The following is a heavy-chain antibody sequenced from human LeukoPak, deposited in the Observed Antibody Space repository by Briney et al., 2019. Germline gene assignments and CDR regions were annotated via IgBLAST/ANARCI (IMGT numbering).Heavy chain of an antibody. D-gene: IGHD6-6*01. CDR2: ISYDGSNK. J-gene: IGHJ4*02. Sequence: GGSLRLSCAASGFTFSSYAVHWVRQAPGKGLEWVAVISYDGSNKYYADSVKGRFTISRDNSKNTLYLQMNSLRAEDTAVYYCARESGIAARRVLDYWGQGTLVTVSS. V-gene: IGHV3-30-3*01. CDR3: ARESGIAARRVLDY. CDR1: GFTFSSYA.